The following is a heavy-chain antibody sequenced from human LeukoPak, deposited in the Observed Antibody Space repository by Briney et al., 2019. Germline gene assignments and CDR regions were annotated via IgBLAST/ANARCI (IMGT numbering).Heavy chain of an antibody. CDR1: GFTFSNYV. CDR2: ITGSGGST. CDR3: AKSYSGSYYLGDY. D-gene: IGHD1-26*01. V-gene: IGHV3-23*01. J-gene: IGHJ4*02. Sequence: GGSLRLSCAASGFTFSNYVMSWVRQAPGKGLEWVSAITGSGGSTYYADSVKGRFTISRDNSKNTLYLQMNSLRAEDTAVYYCAKSYSGSYYLGDYWGQGTLVTVSS.